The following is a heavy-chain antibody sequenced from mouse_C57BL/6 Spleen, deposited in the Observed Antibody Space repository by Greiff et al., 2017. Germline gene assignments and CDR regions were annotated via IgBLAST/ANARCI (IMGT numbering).Heavy chain of an antibody. CDR3: ARDDPVVARYFDV. Sequence: QVQLKQPGAELVKPGASVKLSCKASGYTFTSYWMHWVKQRPGRGLEWIGRIDPTSGGTKYNEKFKSKATLTVDKPSSTAYMQLSSLTYDDSVVYDGARDDPVVARYFDVWGTGTTVTVSS. J-gene: IGHJ1*03. D-gene: IGHD1-1*01. CDR2: IDPTSGGT. V-gene: IGHV1-72*01. CDR1: GYTFTSYW.